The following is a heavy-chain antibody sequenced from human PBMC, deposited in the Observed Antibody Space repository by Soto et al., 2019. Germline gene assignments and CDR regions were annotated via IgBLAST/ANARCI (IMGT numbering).Heavy chain of an antibody. CDR3: ASSVAVAGTPG. Sequence: SLRLSCAASGFTFSSYSMNWVRQAPGKGLEWVSSISSSSSYIYYADSVKGRFTISRDNAKNSLYLQMNSLRAEDTAVYYCASSVAVAGTPGWGQGTLVTVSS. V-gene: IGHV3-21*01. D-gene: IGHD6-19*01. J-gene: IGHJ4*02. CDR2: ISSSSSYI. CDR1: GFTFSSYS.